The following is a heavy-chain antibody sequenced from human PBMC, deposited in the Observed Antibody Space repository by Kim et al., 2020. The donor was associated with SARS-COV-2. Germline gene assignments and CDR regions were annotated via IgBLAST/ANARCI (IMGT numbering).Heavy chain of an antibody. CDR1: GGSISTSSYY. J-gene: IGHJ4*01. D-gene: IGHD1-26*01. Sequence: SETLSLTCTVSGGSISTSSYYWGWIRQSPGKGLEWIASIFYSGTAFYNPSLKSRVTISRDTSKNQFSLTMTSVTAADTAIYYCANRVEQTSSEPDY. V-gene: IGHV4-39*01. CDR2: IFYSGTA. CDR3: ANRVEQTSSEPDY.